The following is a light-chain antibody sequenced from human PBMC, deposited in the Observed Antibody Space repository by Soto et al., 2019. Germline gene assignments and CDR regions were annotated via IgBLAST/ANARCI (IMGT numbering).Light chain of an antibody. CDR2: GAS. J-gene: IGKJ3*01. Sequence: EIVLTQSPGTLSLSPGERATLSCRASQSVSSSYLAWYQQKPGQAPRLLIYGASSRATGIPDRFSGSGSGTDFTLTISRLEPEDFAVYYCKPAVTFGPGTKVDIK. V-gene: IGKV3-20*01. CDR3: KPAVT. CDR1: QSVSSSY.